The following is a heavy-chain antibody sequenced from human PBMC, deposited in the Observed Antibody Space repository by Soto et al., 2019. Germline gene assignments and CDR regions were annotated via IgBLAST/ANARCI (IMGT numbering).Heavy chain of an antibody. J-gene: IGHJ4*02. D-gene: IGHD3-10*01. Sequence: GASVKVSCKASGGTFSSYAISWVRQAPGQGLEWMGGIIPIFGTANYAQKFQGRVTITADESTSTAYMELSSLRSEDTAVYYCAKGTGLGSYYNGNYFDYWGQGTLVTVS. V-gene: IGHV1-69*13. CDR2: IIPIFGTA. CDR1: GGTFSSYA. CDR3: AKGTGLGSYYNGNYFDY.